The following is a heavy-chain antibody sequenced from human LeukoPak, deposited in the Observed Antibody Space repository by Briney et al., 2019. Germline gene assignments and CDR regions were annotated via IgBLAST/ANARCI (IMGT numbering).Heavy chain of an antibody. Sequence: SQTLSLTCAVSGGSISSGGYSWSWIRQPPGKGLEWIGYIYYSGSTYYNPSLKSRVTISVDTSKNQFSLKLSSVTAADTAVYYCASSSGVYWGQGTLVTVSS. CDR2: IYYSGST. V-gene: IGHV4-30-2*03. J-gene: IGHJ4*02. CDR3: ASSSGVY. D-gene: IGHD7-27*01. CDR1: GGSISSGGYS.